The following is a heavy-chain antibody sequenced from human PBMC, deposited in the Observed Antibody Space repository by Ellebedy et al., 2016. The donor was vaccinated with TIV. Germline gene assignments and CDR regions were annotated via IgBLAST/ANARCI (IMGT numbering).Heavy chain of an antibody. CDR3: ATDGSYGDYLSPQHAFTI. Sequence: GESLKISCAASGFSFRSYWMTWVRQAPGKGLEWVANINQDGSDKYYEDSVKGRFTIARDNVKNSLYLQVNSLRAEDTAVYYCATDGSYGDYLSPQHAFTIWGQGTMVTVSS. V-gene: IGHV3-7*01. CDR2: INQDGSDK. D-gene: IGHD4-17*01. J-gene: IGHJ3*02. CDR1: GFSFRSYW.